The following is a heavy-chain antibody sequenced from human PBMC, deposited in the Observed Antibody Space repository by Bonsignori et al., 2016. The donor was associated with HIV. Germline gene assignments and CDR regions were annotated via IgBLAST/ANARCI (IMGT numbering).Heavy chain of an antibody. CDR3: ARRSGSSSWWFDP. V-gene: IGHV5-51*01. Sequence: VRQMPGKGLEWMGIIYPGDSDTRYSPSFQGQVTISADKSISTAYLQWSSLKASDTAMYYCARRSGSSSWWFDPWGQGTLVTVSS. D-gene: IGHD3-10*01. CDR2: IYPGDSDT. J-gene: IGHJ5*02.